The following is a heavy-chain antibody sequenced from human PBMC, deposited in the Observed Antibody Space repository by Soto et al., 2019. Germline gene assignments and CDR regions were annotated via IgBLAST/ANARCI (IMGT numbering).Heavy chain of an antibody. CDR1: GFTFSSYA. Sequence: QVQLVESGGGVVQPGRSLRLSCAASGFTFSSYAMHWVRQAPGKGLEWVAVISYDGSNKYYADSVKGRFTISRDNSKNTLYLQMNSLRAEDTAVYYCATTVPSTVYSSGWAYYYYYGMDVWGQGTTVTVSS. D-gene: IGHD6-19*01. V-gene: IGHV3-30-3*01. J-gene: IGHJ6*02. CDR3: ATTVPSTVYSSGWAYYYYYGMDV. CDR2: ISYDGSNK.